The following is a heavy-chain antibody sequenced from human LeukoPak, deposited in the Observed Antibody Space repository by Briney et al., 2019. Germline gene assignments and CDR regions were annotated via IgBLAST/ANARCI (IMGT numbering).Heavy chain of an antibody. V-gene: IGHV3-30-3*01. D-gene: IGHD5-24*01. CDR3: AGGPYRWLQLPDGKGAFDI. CDR2: ISYDGSNK. J-gene: IGHJ3*02. Sequence: GGSLRLSCAASGFTFSSYAMHWVRQAPGKGLEWVAVISYDGSNKYYADSVKGRFTISRDNSKDTLYLQMNSLRAEDTAVYYCAGGPYRWLQLPDGKGAFDIWGQGTMVTVSS. CDR1: GFTFSSYA.